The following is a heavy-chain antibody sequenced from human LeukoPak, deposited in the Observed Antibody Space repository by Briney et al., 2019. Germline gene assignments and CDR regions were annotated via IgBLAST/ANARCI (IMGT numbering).Heavy chain of an antibody. CDR2: ISYDGSNK. CDR1: GFTFSSYW. Sequence: GGSLRLSCAASGFTFSSYWMHWVRQAPGKGLEWVAVISYDGSNKYYADSVKGRFTISRDNSKNTLYLQMNSLRAEDTAVYYCAKSYGSSLYDAFDIWGQGTMVTVSS. CDR3: AKSYGSSLYDAFDI. V-gene: IGHV3-30*18. J-gene: IGHJ3*02. D-gene: IGHD6-13*01.